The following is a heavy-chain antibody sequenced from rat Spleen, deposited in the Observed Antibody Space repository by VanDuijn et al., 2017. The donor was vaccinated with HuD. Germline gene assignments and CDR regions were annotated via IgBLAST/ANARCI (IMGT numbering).Heavy chain of an antibody. J-gene: IGHJ4*01. CDR1: GFTFNNYW. D-gene: IGHD1-9*01. V-gene: IGHV5-31*01. CDR3: TRDYGYNYGVMDA. Sequence: EVRLVESGGGLVQPGRSLKVSCAASGFTFNNYWMTWIRQAPGKGLEWVASITNTGGSTYYPDSVKGRFTISRDNAKSTLYLQMNSLRSEDTATYYCTRDYGYNYGVMDAWGQGASVTVSS. CDR2: ITNTGGST.